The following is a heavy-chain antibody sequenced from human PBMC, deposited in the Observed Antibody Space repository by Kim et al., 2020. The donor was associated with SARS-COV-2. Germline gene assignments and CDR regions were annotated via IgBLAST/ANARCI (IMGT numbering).Heavy chain of an antibody. V-gene: IGHV4-39*01. D-gene: IGHD6-19*01. CDR3: ARSIAVAGLYYFDF. Sequence: SETLSLTCSVSGGSINSGAYYWGWVRQPPGKGLEWLATSYHTGKTFYSASLKARVSMSMDPSKNQLSLRLGCVTAADTATYFCARSIAVAGLYYFDFWGQGALVSVSS. CDR2: SYHTGKT. CDR1: GGSINSGAYY. J-gene: IGHJ4*02.